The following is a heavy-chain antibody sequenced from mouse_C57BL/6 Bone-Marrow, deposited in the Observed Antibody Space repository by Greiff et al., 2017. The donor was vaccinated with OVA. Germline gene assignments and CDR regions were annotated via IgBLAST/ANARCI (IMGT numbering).Heavy chain of an antibody. D-gene: IGHD2-3*01. V-gene: IGHV1-64*01. CDR2: IHPNSGST. CDR3: ARHGYCSFDY. J-gene: IGHJ2*01. Sequence: VKLQQPGAELVKPGASVKLSCKASGYTFTSYWMHWVKQRPGQGLEWIGMIHPNSGSTNYNEKFKSKATLTVDKSSSTAYMQLSSLTSEDSAVYYCARHGYCSFDYWGQGTTLTVSS. CDR1: GYTFTSYW.